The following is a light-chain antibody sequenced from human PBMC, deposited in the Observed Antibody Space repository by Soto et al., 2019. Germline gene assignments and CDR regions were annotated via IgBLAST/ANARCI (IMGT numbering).Light chain of an antibody. CDR2: AAS. CDR3: QQYNSYS. Sequence: DIQMTQSPSSLSASVGDRVTITCRASQSISTYLNWYQQKPGKVPKLLIYAASSLQSGVPSRFSGSGSGTDFTLTISSLQPEDFATYYCQQYNSYSFGQGTKVDIK. J-gene: IGKJ1*01. CDR1: QSISTY. V-gene: IGKV1-39*01.